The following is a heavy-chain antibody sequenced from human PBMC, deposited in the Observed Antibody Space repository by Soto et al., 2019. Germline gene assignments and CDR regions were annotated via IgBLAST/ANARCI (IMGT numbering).Heavy chain of an antibody. D-gene: IGHD6-19*01. Sequence: QVQLQESGPGLVKPSQTLSLTCTVSGGSIRSGSYCLSWIRQHPGKGLEWIGYIYYSGSTCYNPSHKSRVTISVDTAKNQFSLKLSSVTAADTAVYYCARDFTDSSGPTLGMGVWGQGTTVTVSS. V-gene: IGHV4-31*03. CDR1: GGSIRSGSYC. CDR2: IYYSGST. J-gene: IGHJ6*02. CDR3: ARDFTDSSGPTLGMGV.